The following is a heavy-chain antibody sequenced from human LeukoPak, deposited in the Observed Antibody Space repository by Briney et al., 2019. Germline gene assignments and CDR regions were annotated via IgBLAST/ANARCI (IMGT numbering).Heavy chain of an antibody. CDR3: ARDRGYAFDI. CDR1: GFTFSSYW. V-gene: IGHV3-74*01. CDR2: IKSDGSST. J-gene: IGHJ3*02. D-gene: IGHD3-22*01. Sequence: PGGSLRLSCAASGFTFSSYWMHWVRQAPGKGLVWVSLIKSDGSSTSYADSVKGRFTISRDNAKNTLYLQMNSLRAEGTAVYYCARDRGYAFDIWGQGTMVTVSS.